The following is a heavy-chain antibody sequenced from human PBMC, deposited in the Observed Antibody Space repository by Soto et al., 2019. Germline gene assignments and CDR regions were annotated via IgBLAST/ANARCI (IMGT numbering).Heavy chain of an antibody. CDR3: ARDRVMRGNAYYYGMDV. Sequence: QVLLVQSGAEVKKPGSSVKVSCKTSGGTFSSFAISWVRLAPGHGLEWMGVIIPRFAAATYAQKFQGRVSITADESTRTASMELSGLRSDDTAVYYCARDRVMRGNAYYYGMDVWGQGTTVTVS. CDR1: GGTFSSFA. D-gene: IGHD2-21*01. CDR2: IIPRFAAA. J-gene: IGHJ6*02. V-gene: IGHV1-69*12.